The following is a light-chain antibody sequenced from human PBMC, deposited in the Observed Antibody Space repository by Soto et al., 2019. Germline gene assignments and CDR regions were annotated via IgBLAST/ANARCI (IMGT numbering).Light chain of an antibody. V-gene: IGKV1-9*01. CDR2: AAS. J-gene: IGKJ5*01. Sequence: DIQLTQSPSFLSASVGDRVTITCRAIQDINTYLAWYQQKPGKAPKLLIFAASTLQNGVPSRFSGSGSGTEFTVTIXSLQPEDFXXXYXXQRXXYPITFGQGTRLEIK. CDR1: QDINTY. CDR3: XQRXXYPIT.